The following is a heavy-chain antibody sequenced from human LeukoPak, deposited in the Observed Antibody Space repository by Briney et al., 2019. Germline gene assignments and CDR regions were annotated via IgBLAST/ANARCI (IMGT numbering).Heavy chain of an antibody. V-gene: IGHV4-59*01. CDR3: ARIYGGNYFDY. D-gene: IGHD4-23*01. Sequence: PSETLSLTCTVSGGSISSYYWSWIRQPPGKGLEWIGYIYYSGSTNYNPSLKSRVTISVDTSKNQFSLKLSSVTAADTAVYYCARIYGGNYFDYWGQGTLVTVSS. CDR2: IYYSGST. CDR1: GGSISSYY. J-gene: IGHJ4*02.